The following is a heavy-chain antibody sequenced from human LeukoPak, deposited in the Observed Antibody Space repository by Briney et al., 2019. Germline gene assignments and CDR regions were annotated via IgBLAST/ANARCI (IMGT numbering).Heavy chain of an antibody. Sequence: EASVKVSCKASGYTFTSYGISWARQDPGQGLEWMGWISTYNGNTNYAQKLQGRVTMTTDTSTSTAYMELRSLRSDDTAVYYCARPSRNYGMDVWGQGTTVTVSS. CDR1: GYTFTSYG. D-gene: IGHD6-13*01. J-gene: IGHJ6*02. CDR2: ISTYNGNT. V-gene: IGHV1-18*01. CDR3: ARPSRNYGMDV.